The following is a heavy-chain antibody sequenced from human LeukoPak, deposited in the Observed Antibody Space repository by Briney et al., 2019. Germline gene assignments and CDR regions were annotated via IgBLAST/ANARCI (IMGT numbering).Heavy chain of an antibody. V-gene: IGHV4-39*07. D-gene: IGHD5-18*01. CDR1: GGSINSGSYH. Sequence: SETLSLTCTVSGGSINSGSYHWGWIRQPPGKGLEWIGTMFYSGSMYYNPSLKSRVTMSVDTPKSQFSLKLKSVTAADTAVYYCARDDVDTPPFDYLGQGTLVTVSS. CDR3: ARDDVDTPPFDY. J-gene: IGHJ4*02. CDR2: MFYSGSM.